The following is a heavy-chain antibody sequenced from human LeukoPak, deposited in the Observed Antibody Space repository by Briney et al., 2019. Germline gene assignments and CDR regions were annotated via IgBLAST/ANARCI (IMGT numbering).Heavy chain of an antibody. D-gene: IGHD2-2*01. CDR2: IGGDYYT. J-gene: IGHJ4*02. Sequence: PGGSLRLSCAASGFTFSSYGMHWVRQAPGKGLEWVSSIGGDYYTYYVDSVQGRFTISRDNSKNTLYLQMNSLRAEDTAVYYCAKEALYSSIDYWGQGTLVTVSS. CDR1: GFTFSSYG. CDR3: AKEALYSSIDY. V-gene: IGHV3-NL1*01.